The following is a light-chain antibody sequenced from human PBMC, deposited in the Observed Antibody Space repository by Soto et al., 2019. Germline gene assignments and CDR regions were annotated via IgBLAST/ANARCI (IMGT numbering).Light chain of an antibody. V-gene: IGKV3-20*01. CDR2: GAS. CDR1: QSVSSSY. Sequence: EIVITHAPGTLSLSPGERATLSCRASQSVSSSYLAWYQQKPGQAPRLLIYGASSRATGIPDRFSGSGSGTDFTLTISRLEPEDFAVYYCQQYGSSPTTFGQGTKVDIK. J-gene: IGKJ1*01. CDR3: QQYGSSPTT.